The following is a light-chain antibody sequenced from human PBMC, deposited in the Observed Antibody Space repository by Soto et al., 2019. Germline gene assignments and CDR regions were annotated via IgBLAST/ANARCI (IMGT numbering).Light chain of an antibody. CDR3: QQSFNTLYT. J-gene: IGKJ2*01. CDR2: AAS. V-gene: IGKV1-39*01. Sequence: DVQMTQSPSSLSASVGDRVTITCRASQSISTYLHWYQQKPGKAPKVLIYAASNLQSGVASRFSGTGSGTDFTLTISSLQPEDFATYYCQQSFNTLYTFGQGTKLEIK. CDR1: QSISTY.